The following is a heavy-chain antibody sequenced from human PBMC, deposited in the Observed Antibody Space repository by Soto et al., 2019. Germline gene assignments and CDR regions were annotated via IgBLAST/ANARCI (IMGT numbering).Heavy chain of an antibody. CDR1: GFTFSNAW. CDR3: TTYQRDYYGSGSYYTASVDY. V-gene: IGHV3-15*07. Sequence: EVQLVESGGGLVKPGGSLRLSCAASGFTFSNAWMNWVRQAPGKGLEWVGRIKSKTDGGTTDYAAPVKGRFTISRDDSKNTLYLQMHSLKTEDTAVYYCTTYQRDYYGSGSYYTASVDYWGQGTLVTVSS. D-gene: IGHD3-10*01. J-gene: IGHJ4*02. CDR2: IKSKTDGGTT.